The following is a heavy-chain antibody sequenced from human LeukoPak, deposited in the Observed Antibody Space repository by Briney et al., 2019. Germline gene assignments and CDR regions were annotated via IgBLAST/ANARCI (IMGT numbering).Heavy chain of an antibody. CDR2: INPNSGGT. D-gene: IGHD2-15*01. Sequence: ASVKVSCKASGYTFTGYYMHWVRQAPGQGLEWMGWINPNSGGTNYAQKFQGRVTMTRDTSISTAYMELSRLRSDDTAVYYCARLRYCSGGSCLSFDYWGQGTLVTVSS. V-gene: IGHV1-2*02. CDR3: ARLRYCSGGSCLSFDY. CDR1: GYTFTGYY. J-gene: IGHJ4*02.